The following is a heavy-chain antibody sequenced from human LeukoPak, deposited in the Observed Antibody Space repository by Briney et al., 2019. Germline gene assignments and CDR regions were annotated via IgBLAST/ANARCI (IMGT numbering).Heavy chain of an antibody. CDR3: ARVDVLRYFGARTDAFDI. Sequence: ASVKVSCKASGYTFTSYDINRVRQATGQGLEWMGWMNPNSGNTGYAQMFQGRVTMTRNTSISTAYMELSSLRSEDTAVYYCARVDVLRYFGARTDAFDIWGQGTMVTVSS. J-gene: IGHJ3*02. V-gene: IGHV1-8*01. CDR2: MNPNSGNT. D-gene: IGHD3-9*01. CDR1: GYTFTSYD.